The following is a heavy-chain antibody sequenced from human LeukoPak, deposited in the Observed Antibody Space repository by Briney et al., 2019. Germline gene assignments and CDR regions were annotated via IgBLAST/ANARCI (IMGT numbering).Heavy chain of an antibody. D-gene: IGHD1-26*01. V-gene: IGHV3-74*01. CDR2: INSDGSST. Sequence: PGGSLRLSCAASGFTFSSYWMHWVRHAPGKGLVWVSRINSDGSSTRYADSVKGRFTISRDNAKNTLYLQMNSLRAEDTAVYYCASIVGSTPTPFDYWGQGTLVTVSS. CDR1: GFTFSSYW. CDR3: ASIVGSTPTPFDY. J-gene: IGHJ4*02.